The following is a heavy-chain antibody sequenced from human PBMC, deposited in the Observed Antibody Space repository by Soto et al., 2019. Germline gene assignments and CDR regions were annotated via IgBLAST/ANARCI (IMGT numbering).Heavy chain of an antibody. CDR3: ARSYSYPYYFDY. V-gene: IGHV3-66*01. J-gene: IGHJ4*02. CDR2: IYPGGST. CDR1: GFTISNTY. Sequence: GGSLRLSCAASGFTISNTYMNWVRQALGKGLEWVSVIYPGGSTYYADSVKGRFTISRDNSKNTLYFEMNSLRAEDAAVYYCARSYSYPYYFDYWGQGTPVTVSS. D-gene: IGHD5-18*01.